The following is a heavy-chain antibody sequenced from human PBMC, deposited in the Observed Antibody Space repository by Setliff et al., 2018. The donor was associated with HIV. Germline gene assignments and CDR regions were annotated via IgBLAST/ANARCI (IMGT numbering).Heavy chain of an antibody. J-gene: IGHJ4*02. CDR2: IKSKTDGGTT. D-gene: IGHD6-13*01. V-gene: IGHV3-15*01. CDR3: TTGGQQLVLAYFDY. CDR1: GFTFSNAW. Sequence: GGSLRLSCAASGFTFSNAWMSWVRQAPGKGLEWVGRIKSKTDGGTTDYAAPVKGRFTISRDDSKNTLYLQMNSLKTEDTAVYYCTTGGQQLVLAYFDYWGQGTLVTVSS.